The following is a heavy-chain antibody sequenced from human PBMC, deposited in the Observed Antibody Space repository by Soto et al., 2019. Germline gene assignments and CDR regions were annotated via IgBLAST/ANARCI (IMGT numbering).Heavy chain of an antibody. CDR2: INPSGGST. V-gene: IGHV1-46*01. Sequence: ASVKVSCKASGYTFTSYYMHWVRQAPGQGLEWMGIINPSGGSTSYAQKFQGRVTMTRDTSTSTVYMELSSVTAADTAVYYCARVGRFGEQRDYWGQGTLVTVSS. CDR3: ARVGRFGEQRDY. D-gene: IGHD3-10*01. J-gene: IGHJ4*02. CDR1: GYTFTSYY.